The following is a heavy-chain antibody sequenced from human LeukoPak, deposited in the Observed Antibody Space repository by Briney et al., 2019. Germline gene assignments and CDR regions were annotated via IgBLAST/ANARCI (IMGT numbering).Heavy chain of an antibody. Sequence: KPSQTLSPTCTVSGGSISSGSYYWSWIRQPAGKGLEWIGRIYTSGSTNYNPSLKSRLTISVDTSKNQFSLKLSSVTAADTAVYYCARDRSGSYSPYYYYYMDVWGKGTTVTVPS. D-gene: IGHD1-26*01. J-gene: IGHJ6*03. CDR3: ARDRSGSYSPYYYYYMDV. V-gene: IGHV4-61*02. CDR2: IYTSGST. CDR1: GGSISSGSYY.